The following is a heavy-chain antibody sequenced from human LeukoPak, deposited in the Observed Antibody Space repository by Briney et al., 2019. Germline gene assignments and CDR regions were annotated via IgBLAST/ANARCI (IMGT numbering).Heavy chain of an antibody. Sequence: GASVKVSCKASGYTFTSYDINWVRQASGQGLEWMGWMNPISGNTGYAQKFQGRVTMTRNTSISTAYMELSSLRAEDTAVYYCARDRRQLVRGYFDYWGQGTLVTVSS. D-gene: IGHD6-13*01. CDR1: GYTFTSYD. CDR3: ARDRRQLVRGYFDY. CDR2: MNPISGNT. J-gene: IGHJ4*02. V-gene: IGHV1-8*01.